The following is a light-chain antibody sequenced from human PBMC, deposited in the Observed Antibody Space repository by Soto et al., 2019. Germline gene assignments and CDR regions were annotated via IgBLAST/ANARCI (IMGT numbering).Light chain of an antibody. V-gene: IGLV2-8*01. Sequence: QSALTQPPSASGSPGQSVTISCTGTSSDVGGHNFVSWYQQHPGKAPKLVIYEVIKRPSGVPDRFSGSKSGNTASLTVSGLQAEDEADYYCSSYAGSNNRVFGGGTKVTV. CDR1: SSDVGGHNF. J-gene: IGLJ3*02. CDR3: SSYAGSNNRV. CDR2: EVI.